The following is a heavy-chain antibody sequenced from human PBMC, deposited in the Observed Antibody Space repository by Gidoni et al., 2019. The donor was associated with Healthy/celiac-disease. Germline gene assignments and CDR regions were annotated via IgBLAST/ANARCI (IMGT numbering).Heavy chain of an antibody. CDR2: IYTSGSN. CDR3: ARDNYYDSSGYTRLYYFDY. Sequence: QVQLQESCPGLVKPSQTLSLTCTVSGCSISSGSYYWSWIRQPAGKGLEWIGRIYTSGSNNYNPSHKSRVTISVDTSKNQFSLKLSSVTAADTAVDYCARDNYYDSSGYTRLYYFDYWGQGTLVTVSS. D-gene: IGHD3-22*01. CDR1: GCSISSGSYY. V-gene: IGHV4-61*02. J-gene: IGHJ4*02.